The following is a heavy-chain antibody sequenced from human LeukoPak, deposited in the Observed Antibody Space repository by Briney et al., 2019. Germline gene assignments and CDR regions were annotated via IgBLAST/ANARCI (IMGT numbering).Heavy chain of an antibody. Sequence: GGSLRLSCAASGFTFTNYWMHWVRQAPGKGLVRVSRVNSDGSSTGYADSVKGRFTISRDNAKNTLYLQLNSLRAEDTALYYCTREASGSSDYWGQGTLVTVSS. CDR3: TREASGSSDY. J-gene: IGHJ4*02. D-gene: IGHD3-22*01. CDR2: VNSDGSST. CDR1: GFTFTNYW. V-gene: IGHV3-74*01.